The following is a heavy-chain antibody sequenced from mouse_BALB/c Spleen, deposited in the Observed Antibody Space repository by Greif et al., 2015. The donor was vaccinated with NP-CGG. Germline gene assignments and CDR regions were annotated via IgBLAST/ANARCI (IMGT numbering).Heavy chain of an antibody. J-gene: IGHJ4*01. Sequence: VQLQQSGPELVRPGVSVKISCKCSGYTFTDYAMHWVKQSHAKSLEWIGVSSTYSGNTNYNQKFKGKATMTVDKSSSTAYMELARLTSEDSAIYYCARMGTLAMDYWGQGTSVTVSS. CDR1: GYTFTDYA. D-gene: IGHD2-14*01. CDR3: ARMGTLAMDY. V-gene: IGHV1-67*01. CDR2: SSTYSGNT.